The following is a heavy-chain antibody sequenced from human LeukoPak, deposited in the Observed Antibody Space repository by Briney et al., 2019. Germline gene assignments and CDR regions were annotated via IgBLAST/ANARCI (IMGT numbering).Heavy chain of an antibody. Sequence: PGGSLRLSCAASGFTFSSYSMNWVRQAPGKGLEWVSSISSSSYIYYADSVMGRFTISRDNAKNSLYLQINSLRAEDTAVYYCARAKDNTIFGVVIPYWGQGTLVTVSS. CDR1: GFTFSSYS. CDR2: ISSSSYI. J-gene: IGHJ4*02. V-gene: IGHV3-21*01. CDR3: ARAKDNTIFGVVIPY. D-gene: IGHD3-3*01.